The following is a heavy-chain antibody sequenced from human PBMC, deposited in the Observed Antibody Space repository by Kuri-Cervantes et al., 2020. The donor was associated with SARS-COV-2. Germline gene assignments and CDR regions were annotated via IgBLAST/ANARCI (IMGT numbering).Heavy chain of an antibody. CDR2: IKSKTDGGTT. CDR3: TTLLLGY. J-gene: IGHJ4*02. D-gene: IGHD2/OR15-2a*01. CDR1: GFTFSDHY. V-gene: IGHV3-15*01. Sequence: GESLKISCAASGFTFSDHYMDWVRQAPGKGLEWVGRIKSKTDGGTTDYAAPVKGRFTISRDDSKNTLYLQMNSLKTEDTAVYYCTTLLLGYWGQGTLVTVSS.